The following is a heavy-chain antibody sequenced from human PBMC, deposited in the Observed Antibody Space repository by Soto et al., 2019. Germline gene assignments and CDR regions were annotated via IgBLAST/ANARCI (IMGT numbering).Heavy chain of an antibody. Sequence: PPEALCLTCPVSGGSISSYCWSWSRQPPGKGMEWIGYIYYSGSTNYNPSLKSRVAISVDTSKNQFSLKLSSVTAADTAVYYCARGRPQKGGYCSSTSCYSYSYYNMDFWGKGTSGTVSS. J-gene: IGHJ6*03. D-gene: IGHD2-2*01. CDR3: ARGRPQKGGYCSSTSCYSYSYYNMDF. CDR2: IYYSGST. CDR1: GGSISSYC. V-gene: IGHV4-59*01.